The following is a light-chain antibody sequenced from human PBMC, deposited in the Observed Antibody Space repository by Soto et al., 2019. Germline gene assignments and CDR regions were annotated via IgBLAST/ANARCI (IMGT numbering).Light chain of an antibody. Sequence: SYELTQPPSVSVAPGKTARITCGGSNIGSKSVHWYQQKPGQAPVLVIYYDSDRPSGIPERFSGSNSGNTATLTISRVEAGDEADYYCQVWDSSSDHWVFGGGTKLIVL. CDR3: QVWDSSSDHWV. CDR2: YDS. V-gene: IGLV3-21*04. J-gene: IGLJ3*02. CDR1: NIGSKS.